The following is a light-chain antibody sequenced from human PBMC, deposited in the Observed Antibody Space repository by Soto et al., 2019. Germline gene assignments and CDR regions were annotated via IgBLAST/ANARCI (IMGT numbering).Light chain of an antibody. Sequence: QSALTQPPSASATPGQRVTISCSGSNSNIGTNTVNWYQQLPGTAPRLLIYTNNQRPSGVPQRFSGSKTGTSASLAIGGLQSEDGADYYCAAWDDSLGAYVXGTGTRSPS. J-gene: IGLJ1*01. V-gene: IGLV1-44*01. CDR2: TNN. CDR3: AAWDDSLGAYV. CDR1: NSNIGTNT.